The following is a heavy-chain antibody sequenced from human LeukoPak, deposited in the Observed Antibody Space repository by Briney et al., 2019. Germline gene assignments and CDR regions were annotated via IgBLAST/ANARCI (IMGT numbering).Heavy chain of an antibody. D-gene: IGHD6-13*01. CDR2: IYYSGST. CDR3: ARFFSSSWQYYYYYMDV. J-gene: IGHJ6*03. CDR1: GGSISSHY. V-gene: IGHV4-59*11. Sequence: SETLSLTCTVSGGSISSHYWSWIRQPPGKGPEWIGYIYYSGSTNYNPSLKSRVTISVDTSKNQFSLKQSSVTAADTAVYYCARFFSSSWQYYYYYMDVWGKGTTVTVSS.